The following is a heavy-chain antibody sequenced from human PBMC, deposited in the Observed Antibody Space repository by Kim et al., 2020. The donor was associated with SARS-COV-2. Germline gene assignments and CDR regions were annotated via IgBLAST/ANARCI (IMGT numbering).Heavy chain of an antibody. CDR1: GFTFSSYS. J-gene: IGHJ5*02. Sequence: GGSLRLSCAVSGFTFSSYSMNWVRQAPGKGLEWVSSISSSSSYIYYADSVKGRFTISRDNAKNSLYLQMNSLRAEDTAVYYCARAVDILTGYYWSWFDPWGQGTLVTVSS. D-gene: IGHD3-9*01. V-gene: IGHV3-21*01. CDR2: ISSSSSYI. CDR3: ARAVDILTGYYWSWFDP.